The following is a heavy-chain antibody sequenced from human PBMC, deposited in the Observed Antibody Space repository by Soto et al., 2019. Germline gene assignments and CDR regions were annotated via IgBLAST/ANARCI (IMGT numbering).Heavy chain of an antibody. D-gene: IGHD3-9*01. V-gene: IGHV1-18*01. Sequence: ASVKVSCKASGYTFTSYGISWVRQAPGQGLEWMGWISAYNGNTNYAQKFQERVTITRDMSTSTAYMELSSLRSEDTAVYYCAAGILTGYYNSAFDIWGQGTMVTVSS. CDR1: GYTFTSYG. CDR3: AAGILTGYYNSAFDI. CDR2: ISAYNGNT. J-gene: IGHJ3*02.